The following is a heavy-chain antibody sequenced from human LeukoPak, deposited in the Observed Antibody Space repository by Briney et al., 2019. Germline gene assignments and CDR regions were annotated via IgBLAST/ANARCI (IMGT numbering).Heavy chain of an antibody. CDR2: INSDGSST. Sequence: PGGSLRLSCAASGFTFSSYWMHWVRQAPGKGLVWVSRINSDGSSTSYADSVKGRFTISRDNAKNTLYLQMNSLRAEDTALYYCALIAVAGDPNDYWGQGTLVTVSS. V-gene: IGHV3-74*01. CDR1: GFTFSSYW. CDR3: ALIAVAGDPNDY. D-gene: IGHD6-19*01. J-gene: IGHJ4*02.